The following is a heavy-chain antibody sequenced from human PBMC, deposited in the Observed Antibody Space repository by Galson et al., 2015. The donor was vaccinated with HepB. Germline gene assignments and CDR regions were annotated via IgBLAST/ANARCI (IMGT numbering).Heavy chain of an antibody. V-gene: IGHV1-69*10. D-gene: IGHD3-22*01. Sequence: SVKVSCKASGGTFSSYAISWVRQAPGQGLEWMGGIIPILGIANYAQKFQGRVTITADKSTSTAYMELSSLRSEDTAVYYCAREGYYDSSGYSDAFDIWGQGTMVTVPS. CDR2: IIPILGIA. CDR1: GGTFSSYA. J-gene: IGHJ3*02. CDR3: AREGYYDSSGYSDAFDI.